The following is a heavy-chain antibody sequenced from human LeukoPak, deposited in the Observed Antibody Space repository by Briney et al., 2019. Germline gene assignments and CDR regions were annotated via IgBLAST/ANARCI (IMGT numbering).Heavy chain of an antibody. D-gene: IGHD3-3*01. J-gene: IGHJ5*02. CDR3: ARGRFLEWFTLRFDP. Sequence: GASVKVSCKASGYTFTGYYLHWARQAPGQGLEWMGWINSDSGGTNYAQKFQGRVTLTRDTSISTAYMELSSLRSDDTAVYYCARGRFLEWFTLRFDPWGQGTLVTVSS. CDR1: GYTFTGYY. V-gene: IGHV1-2*02. CDR2: INSDSGGT.